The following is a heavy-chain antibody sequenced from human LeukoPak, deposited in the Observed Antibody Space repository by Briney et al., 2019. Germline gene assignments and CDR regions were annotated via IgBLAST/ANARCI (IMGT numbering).Heavy chain of an antibody. CDR3: ARRLCRGTACYYFDY. CDR1: GFTFNDYA. CDR2: ISGSGADT. J-gene: IGHJ4*02. D-gene: IGHD2-2*01. V-gene: IGHV3-23*01. Sequence: GGSLRPSSATSGFTFNDYAMKRVRQAPRKELESLTGISGSGADTYYADAVKGRFTISRDNSDNTLYLQTDILRVEQRAVYYCARRLCRGTACYYFDYWGQGTLVTVSS.